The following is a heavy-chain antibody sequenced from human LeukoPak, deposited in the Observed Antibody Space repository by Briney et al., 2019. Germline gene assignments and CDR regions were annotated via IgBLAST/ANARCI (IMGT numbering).Heavy chain of an antibody. J-gene: IGHJ4*02. CDR2: ISWNGYST. CDR1: GFSFGGYT. D-gene: IGHD1-26*01. Sequence: HPGGSLRLSCAASGFSFGGYTMHWVRQAPGKGLEWVSLISWNGYSTSYGDSVKGRFTISRDNNKNSLYLQMNSLRTEDTALYYCARDSSGSLDYWGQGTLVTVSS. V-gene: IGHV3-43*01. CDR3: ARDSSGSLDY.